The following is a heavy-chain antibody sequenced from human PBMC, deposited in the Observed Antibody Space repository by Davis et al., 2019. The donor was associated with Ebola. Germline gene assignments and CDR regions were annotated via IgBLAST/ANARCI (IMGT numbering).Heavy chain of an antibody. CDR1: GGSFSDYY. D-gene: IGHD3-3*01. CDR3: ARIPITIFGVLHSIPYYFDY. CDR2: INHSGIT. J-gene: IGHJ4*02. Sequence: MPSETLSLTCAVYGGSFSDYYWSWIRQPPGKGLEWIGEINHSGITNYNPSLKSRVTMSVDTSKNQFSLKLDSVTAADTAVYYCARIPITIFGVLHSIPYYFDYWGQGTLVTVSS. V-gene: IGHV4-34*01.